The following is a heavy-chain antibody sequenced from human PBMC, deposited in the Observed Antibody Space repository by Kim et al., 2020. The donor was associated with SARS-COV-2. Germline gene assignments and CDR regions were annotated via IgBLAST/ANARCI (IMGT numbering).Heavy chain of an antibody. CDR2: INTNTGNP. J-gene: IGHJ6*02. Sequence: ASVKVSCKSSGYTFTSYAMNWVRQAPGQGLEWMGWINTNTGNPTYAQGFPGRFVFSLDTSVSTAYLQISSLKAEDTAVYYCARECGGDCYAGMDVWGPGTTVTVSS. D-gene: IGHD2-21*02. CDR3: ARECGGDCYAGMDV. CDR1: GYTFTSYA. V-gene: IGHV7-4-1*02.